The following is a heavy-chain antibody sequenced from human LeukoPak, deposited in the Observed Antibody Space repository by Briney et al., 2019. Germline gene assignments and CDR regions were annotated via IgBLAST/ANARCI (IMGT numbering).Heavy chain of an antibody. CDR1: GYTFTGYY. D-gene: IGHD4-23*01. V-gene: IGHV1-2*06. CDR2: INPNSGGT. J-gene: IGHJ4*02. CDR3: ARVRTHGGNGDY. Sequence: AXVKVSCKASGYTFTGYYMHWVRQAPGQGLEWMGRINPNSGGTNYAQKFQGRVTMTRDTSISTAYMELSRLRSDDTAVYYCARVRTHGGNGDYWGQGTLVTVSS.